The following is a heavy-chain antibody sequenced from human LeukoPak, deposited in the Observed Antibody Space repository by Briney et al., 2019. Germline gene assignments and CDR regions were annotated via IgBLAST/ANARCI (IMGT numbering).Heavy chain of an antibody. J-gene: IGHJ6*03. Sequence: PGGSLRLSCAASGFTFSSYGMHWVRQAPGKGLEWVAFIRYDGSNKYYADSMKGRFTISRDNSKNTLYLQMNSLRAEDTAVYYCAKDRYNTAMVPTLYYYYMDVWGKGTTVTVSS. CDR3: AKDRYNTAMVPTLYYYYMDV. V-gene: IGHV3-30*02. D-gene: IGHD5-18*01. CDR2: IRYDGSNK. CDR1: GFTFSSYG.